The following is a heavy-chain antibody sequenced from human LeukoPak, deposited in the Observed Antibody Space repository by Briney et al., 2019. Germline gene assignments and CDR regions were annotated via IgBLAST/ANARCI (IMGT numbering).Heavy chain of an antibody. J-gene: IGHJ4*02. V-gene: IGHV1-2*02. CDR2: INPNSGGT. Sequence: GASVKVSCKASGYTFTGHYMHWVRQAPGQGLEWMGWINPNSGGTNYAQKFQGRVTMTRDTSISTAYMELSRLRPDDTAVYYCARVTEDNFDYWGQGTLVTVSS. D-gene: IGHD1-14*01. CDR3: ARVTEDNFDY. CDR1: GYTFTGHY.